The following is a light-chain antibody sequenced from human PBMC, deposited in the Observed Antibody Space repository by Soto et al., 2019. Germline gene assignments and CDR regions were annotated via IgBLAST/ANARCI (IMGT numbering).Light chain of an antibody. CDR1: SSDVGSDNL. CDR3: QSFDDNLIAVV. J-gene: IGLJ2*01. Sequence: QSALTQPASVSGSPGQSITISCTGTSSDVGSDNLVSWYQQHPGKAPKLMIYEGSKRPSGVSNRFSGSKSGNTASLTISGLQAEDEADYYCQSFDDNLIAVVFGGGTKLTVL. V-gene: IGLV2-23*01. CDR2: EGS.